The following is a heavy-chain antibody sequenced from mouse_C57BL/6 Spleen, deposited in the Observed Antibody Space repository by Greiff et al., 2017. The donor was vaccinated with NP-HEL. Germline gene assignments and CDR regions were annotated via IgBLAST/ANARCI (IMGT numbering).Heavy chain of an antibody. V-gene: IGHV1-9*01. CDR2: IFPGSGST. D-gene: IGHD3-3*01. J-gene: IGHJ4*01. CDR1: GYTFTGYW. CDR3: ARKGLRAYYAMDY. Sequence: QVQLQQSGAELMKPGASVKLSCKASGYTFTGYWIQWVKQRPGHGLEWIGKIFPGSGSTNYNEKFKGKATFTADTSSSTAYMQLSSLTSEDSAVYDCARKGLRAYYAMDYWGQGTSVTVSS.